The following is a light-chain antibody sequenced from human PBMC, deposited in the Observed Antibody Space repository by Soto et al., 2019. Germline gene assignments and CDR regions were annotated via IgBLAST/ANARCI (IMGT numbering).Light chain of an antibody. CDR1: QSVSSN. J-gene: IGKJ1*01. CDR2: GAS. V-gene: IGKV3-15*01. Sequence: EIVMTQSPATLSVSPGERATLSCRASQSVSSNLAWYQQKPSQAPRLLIYGASTRATGIPARFSGSGSGTEFTLTISSLQSEDFALYYCQQYNYWWTFGQGTKVEIK. CDR3: QQYNYWWT.